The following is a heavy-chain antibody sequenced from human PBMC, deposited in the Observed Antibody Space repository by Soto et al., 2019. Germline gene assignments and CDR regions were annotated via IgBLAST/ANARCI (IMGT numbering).Heavy chain of an antibody. D-gene: IGHD3-9*01. J-gene: IGHJ4*02. Sequence: SETLSLTCTVSGGSISSYYWSWIRQPSGKGLEWIGYIYYSGSTNYNPSIKSRDTISVDTSKNQFSLKLSSVTAADTAVYYFARLPSRDILTGYHYYFDYWGQGTLVTVSS. CDR1: GGSISSYY. CDR3: ARLPSRDILTGYHYYFDY. V-gene: IGHV4-59*08. CDR2: IYYSGST.